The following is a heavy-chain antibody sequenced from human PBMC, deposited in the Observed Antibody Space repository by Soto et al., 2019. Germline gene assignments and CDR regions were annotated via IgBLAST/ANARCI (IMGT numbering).Heavy chain of an antibody. V-gene: IGHV4-34*01. CDR1: GGSFSGYY. Sequence: SETLSLTCAVYGGSFSGYYWSWIRQPPGKGLEWIGEINHSGSTNYNPSLKSRVTISVDTSKNQFSLKLSSVTAADTAVYYCARTGPMVRGVPNYYYYYYGMDVWGQGTTVTVSS. CDR3: ARTGPMVRGVPNYYYYYYGMDV. D-gene: IGHD3-10*01. CDR2: INHSGST. J-gene: IGHJ6*02.